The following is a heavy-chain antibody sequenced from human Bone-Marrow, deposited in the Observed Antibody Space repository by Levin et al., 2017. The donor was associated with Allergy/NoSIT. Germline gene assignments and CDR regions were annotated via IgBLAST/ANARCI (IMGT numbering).Heavy chain of an antibody. J-gene: IGHJ4*02. CDR3: AKGSITMIVVVNDYFDY. V-gene: IGHV3-23*01. CDR2: ISGSGGST. D-gene: IGHD3-22*01. CDR1: GFTFSSYA. Sequence: GESLKISCAASGFTFSSYAMSWVRQAPGKGLEWVSAISGSGGSTYYADSVKGRFTISRDNSKNTLYLQMNSLRAEDTAVYYCAKGSITMIVVVNDYFDYWGQGTLVTVSS.